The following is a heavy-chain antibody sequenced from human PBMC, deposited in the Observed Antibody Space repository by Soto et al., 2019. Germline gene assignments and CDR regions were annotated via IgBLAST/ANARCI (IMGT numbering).Heavy chain of an antibody. CDR1: GFTFSSYG. Sequence: GGSLRLSCAASGFTFSSYGMHWVRQAPGKGLEWVAVIWYDGSNKYYADSVKGRFTISRDNSKNTLYLQMNSLRAEDTAVYYCARAGGIEGTYYYYYMDVWGKGNTVTVSS. J-gene: IGHJ6*03. D-gene: IGHD6-13*01. CDR3: ARAGGIEGTYYYYYMDV. V-gene: IGHV3-33*01. CDR2: IWYDGSNK.